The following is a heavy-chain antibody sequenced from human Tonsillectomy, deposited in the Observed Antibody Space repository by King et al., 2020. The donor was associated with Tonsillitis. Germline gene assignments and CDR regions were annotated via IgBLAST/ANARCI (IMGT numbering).Heavy chain of an antibody. Sequence: VQLVESGGGLIQPGGSLRLSCAASGFTVSSNYMSWVRQAPGKGLEWVSVIYSGGSTYYADSVKGRFTISRDNSKNTLYLQMNSLRAEDTAVYYCARDGRFKDQYYFDYWGQGTLVTVSS. CDR1: GFTVSSNY. CDR3: ARDGRFKDQYYFDY. CDR2: IYSGGST. V-gene: IGHV3-53*01. D-gene: IGHD1-1*01. J-gene: IGHJ4*02.